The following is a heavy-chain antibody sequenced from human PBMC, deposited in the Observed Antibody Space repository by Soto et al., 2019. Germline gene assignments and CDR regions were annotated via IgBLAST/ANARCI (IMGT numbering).Heavy chain of an antibody. Sequence: GGSLRLSCAASGFTFSSYSMNWVRQAPGKGLEWVSSISSSSSYIYYADSVKGRFTISRDNAKNSLYLQMNSLRAEDTAVYYCARDTVSSGWYGGIDYWGQGTLVTVSS. D-gene: IGHD6-19*01. J-gene: IGHJ4*02. V-gene: IGHV3-21*01. CDR1: GFTFSSYS. CDR3: ARDTVSSGWYGGIDY. CDR2: ISSSSSYI.